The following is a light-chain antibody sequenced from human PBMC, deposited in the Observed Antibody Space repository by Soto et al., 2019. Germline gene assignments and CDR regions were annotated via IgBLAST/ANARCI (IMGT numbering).Light chain of an antibody. Sequence: QLVLTQSPSASASLGASVKLTCTLSSGHNNYAIAWHQQQPEKGPRYLMKVNSDGSHSKGDGIPDRFSGSSSGAERHLTISSLQSEDEADYYCQTWGTAIHDVVFGGGTKVTVL. J-gene: IGLJ2*01. CDR2: VNSDGSH. V-gene: IGLV4-69*01. CDR1: SGHNNYA. CDR3: QTWGTAIHDVV.